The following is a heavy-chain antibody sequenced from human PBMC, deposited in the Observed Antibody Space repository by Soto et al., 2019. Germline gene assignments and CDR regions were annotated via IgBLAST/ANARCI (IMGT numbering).Heavy chain of an antibody. CDR3: ATDGSYAQHV. CDR2: INSDGTTT. D-gene: IGHD2-2*01. Sequence: EVQLVVSGGGLVQPGGSLRLSCAASGFTFSNTWMPWVRQAPGKGLVWVSHINSDGTTTTYADSVKGRFTISRDNAKNTVHLQMNSLRAEDTAVYYCATDGSYAQHVWGQGTTVTVSS. J-gene: IGHJ6*02. CDR1: GFTFSNTW. V-gene: IGHV3-74*01.